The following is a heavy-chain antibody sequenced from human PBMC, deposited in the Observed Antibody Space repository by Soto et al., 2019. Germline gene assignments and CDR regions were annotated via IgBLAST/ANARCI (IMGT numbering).Heavy chain of an antibody. Sequence: SVKVSCKASGGTFSSYAISWVRQAPGQGLEWMGGIIPIFGTANYAQKFQGRVTITADEYTSTDHMELSSLRSEDTAVYYCARAYGNDCSSGGCYFYFWGQGTLVTVSS. CDR2: IIPIFGTA. D-gene: IGHD2-15*01. CDR1: GGTFSSYA. V-gene: IGHV1-69*13. CDR3: ARAYGNDCSSGGCYFYF. J-gene: IGHJ4*02.